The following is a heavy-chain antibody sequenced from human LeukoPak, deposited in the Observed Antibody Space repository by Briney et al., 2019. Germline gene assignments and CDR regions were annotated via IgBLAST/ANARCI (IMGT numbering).Heavy chain of an antibody. CDR1: GGSFSFYY. CDR2: INHSGST. J-gene: IGHJ6*03. V-gene: IGHV4-34*01. Sequence: PSETLSLTCAVYGGSFSFYYWSWIRQPPGKGLEWIGEINHSGSTNYNPSLKSRVTISVDTSKNQFSLKLSSVTAADTAVYYCAASKGDYDILTGYNYYYYYMDVWGKGTTVTVSS. CDR3: AASKGDYDILTGYNYYYYYMDV. D-gene: IGHD3-9*01.